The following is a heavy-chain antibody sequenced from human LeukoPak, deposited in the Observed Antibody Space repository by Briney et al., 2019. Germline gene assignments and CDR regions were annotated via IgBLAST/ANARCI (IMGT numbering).Heavy chain of an antibody. Sequence: SSETLSLTCTVSGASFGNHYWTWIRQAPGGGREWIGYVYYDGTTNYKPSLKSRVTISIDTSNNQFSLNLRSVTAADTAIYYCARRYYYHSSGFYYSYLDYWGQGALVTVSS. D-gene: IGHD3-22*01. V-gene: IGHV4-59*11. CDR2: VYYDGTT. CDR1: GASFGNHY. J-gene: IGHJ4*02. CDR3: ARRYYYHSSGFYYSYLDY.